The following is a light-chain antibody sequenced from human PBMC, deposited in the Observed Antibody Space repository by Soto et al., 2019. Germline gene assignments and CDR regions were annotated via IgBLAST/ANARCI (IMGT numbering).Light chain of an antibody. V-gene: IGKV3-11*01. Sequence: ETVLTQSPATLSLSPGQRATFSCRASQSVGSYLAWYQQKPGQAPRLLIYDASNRATGIPARFSGSGSGTDFTLTITSLEPEDFAVYYCQQRSNWPLTFCQGTRLEIK. CDR3: QQRSNWPLT. J-gene: IGKJ5*01. CDR1: QSVGSY. CDR2: DAS.